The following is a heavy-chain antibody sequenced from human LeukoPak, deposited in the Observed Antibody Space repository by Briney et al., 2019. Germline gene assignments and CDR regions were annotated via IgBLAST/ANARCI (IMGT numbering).Heavy chain of an antibody. CDR2: FYYSGST. V-gene: IGHV4-39*07. J-gene: IGHJ3*02. CDR1: GGSIGSSSYY. CDR3: ARDRGSGSDDAFDI. D-gene: IGHD3-10*01. Sequence: SETLSLTCTVSGGSIGSSSYYWGWIRQSPGKGLEWIGNFYYSGSTYYNPSLKSRVTISVDTSKNHFSLKLSSVTAADTAVYYCARDRGSGSDDAFDIWGQGTMVAVSS.